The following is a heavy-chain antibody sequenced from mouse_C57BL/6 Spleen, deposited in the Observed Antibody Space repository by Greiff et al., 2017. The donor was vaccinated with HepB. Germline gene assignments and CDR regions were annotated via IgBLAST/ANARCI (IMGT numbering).Heavy chain of an antibody. CDR1: GFTFNTYA. CDR2: IRSKSSNYAT. Sequence: EVQVVESGGGLVQPKGSLKLSCAASGFTFNTYAMHWVRQAPGKGLEWVARIRSKSSNYATYYADSVKDRFTISRDDSQSMLYLQMNNLKTEDTAMYYCVRGGITTVVATDAMDYWGQGTSVTVSS. V-gene: IGHV10-3*01. J-gene: IGHJ4*01. D-gene: IGHD1-1*01. CDR3: VRGGITTVVATDAMDY.